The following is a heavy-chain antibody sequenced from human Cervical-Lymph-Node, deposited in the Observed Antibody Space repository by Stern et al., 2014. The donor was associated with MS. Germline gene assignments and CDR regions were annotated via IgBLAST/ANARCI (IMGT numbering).Heavy chain of an antibody. CDR1: GYTFINYY. D-gene: IGHD2-15*01. CDR2: ISPYSGGT. Sequence: VQLVQSGAEVQKPGASVKVSCKASGYTFINYYIHWVRQAPGQGLEWMGWISPYSGGTNYAQNFQGRVTMTRDTSISTVYLELSSLTSDDAAVYYCARDLYCSGGSCYYYFDFWGQGTLVTVSS. J-gene: IGHJ4*02. CDR3: ARDLYCSGGSCYYYFDF. V-gene: IGHV1-2*02.